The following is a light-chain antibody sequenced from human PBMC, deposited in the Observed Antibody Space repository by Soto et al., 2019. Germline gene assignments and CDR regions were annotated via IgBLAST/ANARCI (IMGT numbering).Light chain of an antibody. CDR3: QQSYSTPLT. V-gene: IGKV1-39*01. CDR2: AAS. Sequence: DIQMTQSPSSLSASVGDRVTITCRASQSISSYLNWYQQKPGKAPKLLIYAASRLQSGVPSRFSGSGSGTDVTLTISSLQPEDFATYYCQQSYSTPLTFGPGTKVDIK. J-gene: IGKJ3*01. CDR1: QSISSY.